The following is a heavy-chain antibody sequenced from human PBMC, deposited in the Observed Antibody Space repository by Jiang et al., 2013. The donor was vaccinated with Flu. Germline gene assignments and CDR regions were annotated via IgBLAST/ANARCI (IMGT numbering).Heavy chain of an antibody. J-gene: IGHJ4*02. D-gene: IGHD5-18*01. Sequence: QLVESGGGVVQPGRSLRLSCAASGFTFSSYGMHWVRQAPGKGLEWVAVISYDGSNKYYADSVKGRFTISRDNSKNTLYLQMNSLRAEDTAVYYCVSLYSRRFDYWGQGTLVTVSS. CDR2: ISYDGSNK. CDR1: GFTFSSYG. V-gene: IGHV3-30*03. CDR3: VSLYSRRFDY.